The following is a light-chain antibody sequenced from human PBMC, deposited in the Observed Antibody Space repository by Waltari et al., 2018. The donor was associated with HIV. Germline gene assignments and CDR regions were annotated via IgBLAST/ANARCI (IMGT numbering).Light chain of an antibody. Sequence: SYELSQPPSLSVSPGLAARTTSPGDALANPSAYWYQQKPGQAPKLFIFKDNNRPSGIPTRFSGSRSGTTVMLTNSGVQAEDEADYYCKSVDSSSTWVFGGGTKLTVL. CDR2: KDN. CDR1: ALANPS. V-gene: IGLV3-25*03. J-gene: IGLJ3*02. CDR3: KSVDSSSTWV.